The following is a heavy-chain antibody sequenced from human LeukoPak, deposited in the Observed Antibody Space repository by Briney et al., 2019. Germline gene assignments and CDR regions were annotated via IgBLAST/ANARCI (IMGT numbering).Heavy chain of an antibody. V-gene: IGHV3-74*01. D-gene: IGHD3-3*01. CDR1: GFTFSSYW. CDR3: ARDPTYDFWRGYGDS. Sequence: PAGSLSLSCAASGFTFSSYWMHWVRQAPGKGLVWVSRINSDGSSTSYADSVKGRFTISRDNAKNTLYLQMNSLRAEDAAVYYCARDPTYDFWRGYGDSWGQGTLVTVSS. CDR2: INSDGSST. J-gene: IGHJ4*02.